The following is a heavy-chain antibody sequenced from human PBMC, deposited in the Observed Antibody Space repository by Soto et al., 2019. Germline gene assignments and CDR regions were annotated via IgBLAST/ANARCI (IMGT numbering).Heavy chain of an antibody. CDR1: GFAFTNVW. D-gene: IGHD3-3*01. J-gene: IGHJ4*02. V-gene: IGHV3-15*07. CDR2: IKSKPDGETT. CDR3: NIYYAFGGGDTPL. Sequence: QLVESGGGLVKPGGSLALSCAGSGFAFTNVWLHWVRQAPGKGLEWVGRIKSKPDGETTYYAAPVKGRFTISRDDSTNTLYLQMNSMQTEDSGLYYCNIYYAFGGGDTPLWCQGTLVSVSS.